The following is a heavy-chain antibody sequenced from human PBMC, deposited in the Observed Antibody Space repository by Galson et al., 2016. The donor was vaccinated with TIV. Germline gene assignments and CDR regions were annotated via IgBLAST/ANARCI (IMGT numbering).Heavy chain of an antibody. CDR3: TTVRLRGSGGMDV. V-gene: IGHV1-69-2*01. Sequence: VKVSCKVSGYNFTDYYLHWMQQAPGKGFEWMGHVDPEDGQTKYAPKFQGRVTMSADTSTDTAYLALTSLRSEDTAIYFCTTVRLRGSGGMDVWGQGTTVIVSS. J-gene: IGHJ6*02. D-gene: IGHD2-8*01. CDR1: GYNFTDYY. CDR2: VDPEDGQT.